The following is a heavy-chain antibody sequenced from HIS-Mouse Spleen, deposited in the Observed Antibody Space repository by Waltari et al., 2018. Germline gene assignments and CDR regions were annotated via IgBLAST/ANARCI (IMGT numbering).Heavy chain of an antibody. CDR1: TSGYY. Sequence: TSGYYWGWIRQPPGKGLEWIGSIYHSGSTYYNPSLKSRVTISVDTSKNQFSLKLSSVTAADTAVYYCARADDFWSGSFDYWGQGTLVTVSS. J-gene: IGHJ4*02. CDR3: ARADDFWSGSFDY. V-gene: IGHV4-38-2*02. CDR2: IYHSGST. D-gene: IGHD3-3*01.